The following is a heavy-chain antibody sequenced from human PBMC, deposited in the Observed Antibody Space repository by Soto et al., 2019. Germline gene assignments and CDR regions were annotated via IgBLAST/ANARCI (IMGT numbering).Heavy chain of an antibody. CDR2: INAGNGNT. V-gene: IGHV1-3*05. J-gene: IGHJ3*02. Sequence: QVQLVQSGAEEKKPGASVKVSCKASGYTFTSYAMHWVRQAPGQRLEWMGWINAGNGNTKYSQKFQGRVTITRDTSASTAYMELSSLRSEVTAVYYCAGGWTGITMIVSGMSGAFDIWGQGTMVTVSS. CDR3: AGGWTGITMIVSGMSGAFDI. D-gene: IGHD3-22*01. CDR1: GYTFTSYA.